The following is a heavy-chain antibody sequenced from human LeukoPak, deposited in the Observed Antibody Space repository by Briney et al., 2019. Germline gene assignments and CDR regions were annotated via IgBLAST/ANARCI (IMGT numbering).Heavy chain of an antibody. V-gene: IGHV3-30*02. J-gene: IGHJ4*02. CDR2: IRYDGSNK. CDR1: GFTFRSYG. Sequence: GGSLRLSCAASGFTFRSYGMHWVRQAPGKGLEWVAFIRYDGSNKYYADSVKGRFTISRDNSKNTLYLQMNSLRAEDTAVYYCAKAPANYVDTAMGTFDYWGQGTLVTVSS. CDR3: AKAPANYVDTAMGTFDY. D-gene: IGHD5-18*01.